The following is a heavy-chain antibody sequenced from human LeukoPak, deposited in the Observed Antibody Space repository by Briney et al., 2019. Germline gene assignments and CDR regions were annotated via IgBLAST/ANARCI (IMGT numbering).Heavy chain of an antibody. Sequence: GGSLRLSCAASGFTFSKYWMLWVRQAPGKGLESVSRINTDGTVTIYADSVKGRFTISRDNAKNSLYLQMNSLRAEDTAVYYCVTDYGGSSGAFDIWGQGTMVTVSS. CDR3: VTDYGGSSGAFDI. CDR2: INTDGTVT. V-gene: IGHV3-74*01. D-gene: IGHD4-23*01. CDR1: GFTFSKYW. J-gene: IGHJ3*02.